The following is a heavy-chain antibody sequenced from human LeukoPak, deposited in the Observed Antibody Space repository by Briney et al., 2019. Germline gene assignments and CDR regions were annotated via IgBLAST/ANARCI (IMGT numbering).Heavy chain of an antibody. CDR1: GGSISSSSYY. CDR3: ARDSILDGYNSFDY. J-gene: IGHJ4*02. D-gene: IGHD5-24*01. CDR2: IYYSGST. V-gene: IGHV4-39*07. Sequence: SETLSLTCTVSGGSISSSSYYWGRNRQPPGKGLEWIGSIYYSGSTYYNPSLKRRVTLSVDTSKNQFSLKLSSVTAADTAVYYCARDSILDGYNSFDYWGQGTLVTVSS.